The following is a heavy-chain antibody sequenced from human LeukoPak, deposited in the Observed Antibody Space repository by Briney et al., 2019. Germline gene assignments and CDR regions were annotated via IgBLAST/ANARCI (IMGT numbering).Heavy chain of an antibody. CDR2: MNPNSGNI. CDR1: GYTFTSYD. V-gene: IGHV1-8*01. D-gene: IGHD3-10*01. Sequence: ASVKVSCKASGYTFTSYDVNWVRQATGQGLEWMGWMNPNSGNIGYAQKFQGRVTMTRNTSITTAYMELSSLRSEDTAVYYCARGAYYGSVSYYSAFDIWGPGTMVTVSS. J-gene: IGHJ3*02. CDR3: ARGAYYGSVSYYSAFDI.